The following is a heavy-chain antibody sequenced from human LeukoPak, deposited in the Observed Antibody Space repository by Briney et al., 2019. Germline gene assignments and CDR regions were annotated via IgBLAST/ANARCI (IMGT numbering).Heavy chain of an antibody. CDR1: GYTFDSYG. V-gene: IGHV1-18*01. CDR2: ITAYSGHI. D-gene: IGHD2/OR15-2a*01. CDR3: ARGGRTTAPDF. J-gene: IGHJ4*02. Sequence: ASVKVSCKTSGYTFDSYGISWVRQAPGQGLEWMAWITAYSGHIDYAQNLQGSLTVTTDTSTSTAHMELRSLRSDDTAVYYCARGGRTTAPDFWGQGTLVTVSS.